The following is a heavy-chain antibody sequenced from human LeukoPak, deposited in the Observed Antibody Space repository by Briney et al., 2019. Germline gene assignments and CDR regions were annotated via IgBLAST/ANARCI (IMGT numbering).Heavy chain of an antibody. CDR2: ISTQSGNT. Sequence: ASVKVSCEASGYTLTSYGINWMRQAPGQGLEWMGWISTQSGNTNYAQKVQGRLTLTTDRSTNTAYMELSRLRSDDTAVYYCATNYDFWSGYSLYFDYWGQGTLVTVSS. CDR1: GYTLTSYG. J-gene: IGHJ4*02. D-gene: IGHD3-3*01. V-gene: IGHV1-18*01. CDR3: ATNYDFWSGYSLYFDY.